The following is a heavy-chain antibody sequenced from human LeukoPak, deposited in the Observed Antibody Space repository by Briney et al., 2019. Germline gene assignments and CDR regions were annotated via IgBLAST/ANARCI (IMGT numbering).Heavy chain of an antibody. CDR2: ISSSSSYI. CDR3: ARAHFLNYYDSSSYYPTYYYYYMDV. D-gene: IGHD3-22*01. J-gene: IGHJ6*03. CDR1: GFTFSSYS. Sequence: PGGSLRLSCAASGFTFSSYSMNWVRQAPGKGLEWVSSISSSSSYIYYADSVKGRFTISRDNAKNSLYLQMNSLRAEDTAVYYCARAHFLNYYDSSSYYPTYYYYYMDVWGKGTTVTVSS. V-gene: IGHV3-21*01.